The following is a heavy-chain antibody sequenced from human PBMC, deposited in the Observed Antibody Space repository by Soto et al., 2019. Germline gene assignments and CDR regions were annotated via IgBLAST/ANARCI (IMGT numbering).Heavy chain of an antibody. J-gene: IGHJ4*02. CDR1: GFTVSSNY. CDR2: IYSGGST. CDR3: ASTVGAPGVLPFDY. D-gene: IGHD1-26*01. V-gene: IGHV3-53*01. Sequence: GGSLRLSCAASGFTVSSNYMSWVRQAPGKGLEWVSVIYSGGSTYYADSVKGRFTISRDNSKNTLYLQMNSLRAEDTAVYYCASTVGAPGVLPFDYWGQGTLVTVSS.